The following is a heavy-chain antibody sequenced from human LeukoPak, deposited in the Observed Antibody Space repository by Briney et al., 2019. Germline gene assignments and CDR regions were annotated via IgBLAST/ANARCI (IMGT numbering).Heavy chain of an antibody. CDR2: IWYDGSNK. Sequence: GRSLRLSCSASGFTFSSYGMHWVRQAPGKGLEWVAVIWYDGSNKYYADSVKGRFPISRDNSKNTLYLQMNSLRGEDTAVYYCARDRGYFDYFDYWGQGTLVTVSS. V-gene: IGHV3-33*01. CDR1: GFTFSSYG. J-gene: IGHJ4*02. D-gene: IGHD3-9*01. CDR3: ARDRGYFDYFDY.